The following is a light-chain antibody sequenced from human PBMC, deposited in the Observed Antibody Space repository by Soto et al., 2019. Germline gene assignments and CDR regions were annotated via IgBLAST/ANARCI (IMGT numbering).Light chain of an antibody. CDR3: ETWDINTHVV. V-gene: IGLV4-60*02. J-gene: IGLJ2*01. Sequence: QSVLTQSSSASASLGSSVKLTCTLSSGHSSYIIAWHQQQPGKAPRYLMKLEGSGSYNKGSGAPDRFSGSSSGADRYLTISNLQFEDEADYYCETWDINTHVVFGGGTKLTVL. CDR2: LEGSGSY. CDR1: SGHSSYI.